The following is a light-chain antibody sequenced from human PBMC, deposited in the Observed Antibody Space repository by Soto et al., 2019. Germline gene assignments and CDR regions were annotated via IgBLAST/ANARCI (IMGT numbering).Light chain of an antibody. CDR2: DAS. CDR3: QQRSNWLT. J-gene: IGKJ5*01. V-gene: IGKV3-11*01. CDR1: QSVSSY. Sequence: ENVLTQSPATLSLSPGERATLSCRASQSVSSYLAWYQQKPGQAPRLLIYDASNRATGIPARFSGSGSGTDFTLTISSLEPEDFAVYYCQQRSNWLTFGQGTRLEIK.